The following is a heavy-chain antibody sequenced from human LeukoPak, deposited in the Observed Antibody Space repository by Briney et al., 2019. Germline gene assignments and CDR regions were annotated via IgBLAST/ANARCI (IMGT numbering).Heavy chain of an antibody. Sequence: PGGSLRLSCEASGFTFSSYWMHWVRQAPGKGLVWVSRIKSDGSTTTYADSVKGRFTISRDNAKNTLYLQMNSLRAEDTAVYYCARVVDTHFDYWGQGTLVTVSS. V-gene: IGHV3-74*01. CDR2: IKSDGSTT. CDR3: ARVVDTHFDY. CDR1: GFTFSSYW. D-gene: IGHD5-18*01. J-gene: IGHJ4*02.